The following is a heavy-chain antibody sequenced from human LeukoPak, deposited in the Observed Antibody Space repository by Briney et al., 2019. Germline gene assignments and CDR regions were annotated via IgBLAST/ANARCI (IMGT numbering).Heavy chain of an antibody. V-gene: IGHV4-34*01. Sequence: SETLSLTCAVYVGSFSGYYWSWIRQPPGKGLEWIGEINHSGSTNYNPSLKSRVTISVDTSKNQFSLKLSSVTAADTAVYYCAREAQYCSSTGCYGQYFQHWRQGTLVTVSS. D-gene: IGHD2-2*01. J-gene: IGHJ1*01. CDR2: INHSGST. CDR1: VGSFSGYY. CDR3: AREAQYCSSTGCYGQYFQH.